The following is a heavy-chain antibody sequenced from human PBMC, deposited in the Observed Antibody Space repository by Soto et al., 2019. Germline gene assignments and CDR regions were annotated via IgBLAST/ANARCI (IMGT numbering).Heavy chain of an antibody. D-gene: IGHD2-2*02. CDR2: TYYRSKWYN. CDR1: GTVSLATVLL. V-gene: IGHV6-1*01. J-gene: IGHJ4*02. Sequence: SQTLSSPVPSPGTVSLATVLLGTGSGSPPRGLEWLGRTYYRSKWYNDYAVSVKSRITINPDTSKNQFSLQLNSVTPEDTAVYYCARESVKVVVVPAAIRRFYFDYWGQGTLVTVSS. CDR3: ARESVKVVVVPAAIRRFYFDY.